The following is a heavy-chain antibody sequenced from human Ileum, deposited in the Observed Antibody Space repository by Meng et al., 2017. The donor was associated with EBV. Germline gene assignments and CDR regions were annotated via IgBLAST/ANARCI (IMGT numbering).Heavy chain of an antibody. CDR2: IYNSGST. V-gene: IGHV4-61*08. Sequence: EAGPRLVKPSETLSLTCSCSGGSVSSGGNYWSWIRQPPGKGLEWIGYIYNSGSTNYNPSLKSRVTISVDTSKNQFSLKLSSVTAADTAVYYCARDGYSSGSDWGQGTLVTVSS. CDR3: ARDGYSSGSD. CDR1: GGSVSSGGNY. J-gene: IGHJ4*02. D-gene: IGHD6-19*01.